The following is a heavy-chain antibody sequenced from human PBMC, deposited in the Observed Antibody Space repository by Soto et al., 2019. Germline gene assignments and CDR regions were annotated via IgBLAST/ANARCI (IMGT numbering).Heavy chain of an antibody. J-gene: IGHJ6*02. CDR3: ATEGASITIFRVGPWAGMDV. D-gene: IGHD3-3*01. CDR1: GGTFSSYA. Sequence: SVKVSCKXSGGTFSSYAISWVRQAPGQGLEWMGGIIPIFGTANYAQKFPGRVTITADESTSTAYMELSSLRSEDTAVYYCATEGASITIFRVGPWAGMDVWGQGTTVTVSS. CDR2: IIPIFGTA. V-gene: IGHV1-69*13.